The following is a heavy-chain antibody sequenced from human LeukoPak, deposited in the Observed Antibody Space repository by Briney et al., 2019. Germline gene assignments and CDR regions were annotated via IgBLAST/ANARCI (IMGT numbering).Heavy chain of an antibody. D-gene: IGHD3-10*02. CDR1: GFTFSSDS. CDR3: AELGITMIGGV. J-gene: IGHJ6*04. V-gene: IGHV3-21*01. CDR2: ISSSSSYI. Sequence: KSGGSLRLSCAASGFTFSSDSMNWVRQAPGKGLEWGSSISSSSSYIYYADSVKGRFTISRDNAKNSLYLQMNSLRAEDTAVYYCAELGITMIGGVWGKGTTVTISS.